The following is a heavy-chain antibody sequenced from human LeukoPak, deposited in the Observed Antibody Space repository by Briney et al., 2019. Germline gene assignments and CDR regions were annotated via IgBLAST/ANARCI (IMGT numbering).Heavy chain of an antibody. CDR1: GGTFSSYA. CDR3: ARAEPHYGGNSGAAFDI. J-gene: IGHJ3*02. V-gene: IGHV1-69*04. CDR2: IIPILGIA. D-gene: IGHD4-23*01. Sequence: SVKVSCKVSGGTFSSYAISWVRQAPGQGLEWMGRIIPILGIANYAQKFQGRVTITADKSTSTAYMELSSLRSEDTAVYYCARAEPHYGGNSGAAFDIWGQGTMVTVSS.